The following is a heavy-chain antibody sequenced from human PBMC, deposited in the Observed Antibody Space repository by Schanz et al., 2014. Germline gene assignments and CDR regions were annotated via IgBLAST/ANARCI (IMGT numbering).Heavy chain of an antibody. J-gene: IGHJ5*02. V-gene: IGHV4-39*01. Sequence: QLQLRESGPGLVKPSETLSLICSVSGTSITSSTYYWGWIRQPPGKGPEWIGSISYSGNTYYTPSLKSRVTISLDTPKNQFSLKLTSLTAADTAVYYCARPSSVVGITGWFDTWGQGTLVTVSS. CDR2: ISYSGNT. D-gene: IGHD3-22*01. CDR3: ARPSSVVGITGWFDT. CDR1: GTSITSSTYY.